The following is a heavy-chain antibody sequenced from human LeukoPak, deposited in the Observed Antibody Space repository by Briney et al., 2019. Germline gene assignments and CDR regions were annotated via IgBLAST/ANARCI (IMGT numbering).Heavy chain of an antibody. CDR2: IYPGDSIT. Sequence: GESLKISCKGSGYSFTNWIGWVRQMPGKGLEWMGIIYPGDSITRYSPSFQGLVTISADKSVSTAYVQWSSLKASDTAMYYCARLLAYYDFWSGPEQYYFDYWGQGTLVTVSS. CDR3: ARLLAYYDFWSGPEQYYFDY. V-gene: IGHV5-51*01. CDR1: GYSFTNW. D-gene: IGHD3-3*01. J-gene: IGHJ4*02.